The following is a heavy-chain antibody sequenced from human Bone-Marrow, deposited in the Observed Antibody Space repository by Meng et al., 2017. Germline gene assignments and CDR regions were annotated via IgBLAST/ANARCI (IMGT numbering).Heavy chain of an antibody. CDR2: ISSSSSYI. V-gene: IGHV3-21*01. J-gene: IGHJ3*02. CDR3: ARSYPYI. CDR1: GFTFSSYS. D-gene: IGHD3-16*01. Sequence: ETLSLTCAASGFTFSSYSMNWVRQAPGKGLEWVSSISSSSSYIYYADSVKGRFTISRDNAKNSLYLQMNSLRAEDTAVYYCARSYPYIWGQGTMVTVSS.